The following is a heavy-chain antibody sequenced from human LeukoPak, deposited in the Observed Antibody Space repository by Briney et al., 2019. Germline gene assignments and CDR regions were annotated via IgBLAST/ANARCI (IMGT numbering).Heavy chain of an antibody. CDR1: GYTFTSYG. D-gene: IGHD3-22*01. CDR3: ARDRDDSSGYLYFQH. J-gene: IGHJ1*01. Sequence: ASVKVSCKASGYTFTSYGISWVRQAPGQGLEWMGWINPNSGGTNYAQKFQGRVTMTRDTSISTAYMELSRLRSDDTAVYYCARDRDDSSGYLYFQHWGQGTLVTVSS. V-gene: IGHV1-2*02. CDR2: INPNSGGT.